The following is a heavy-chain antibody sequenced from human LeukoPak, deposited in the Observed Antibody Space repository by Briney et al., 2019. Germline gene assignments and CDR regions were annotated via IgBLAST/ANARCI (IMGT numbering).Heavy chain of an antibody. CDR2: INTDGRIT. CDR3: TRDGGSFCDFDY. Sequence: PGGSLRLSCVASGFSFRNYAIHWVRQAPGNRLEYVSVINTDGRITYYADSVKGRFTISRDNSKNTVYLQMGSLRGEDMAVYYCTRDGGSFCDFDYWGQGALVTVSS. J-gene: IGHJ4*02. V-gene: IGHV3-64*02. CDR1: GFSFRNYA. D-gene: IGHD1-26*01.